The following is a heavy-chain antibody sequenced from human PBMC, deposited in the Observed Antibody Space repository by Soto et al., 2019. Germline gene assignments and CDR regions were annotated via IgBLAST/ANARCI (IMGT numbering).Heavy chain of an antibody. CDR3: ARARYCTNTGCFPRAFDY. V-gene: IGHV3-21*01. CDR2: ISGSTSYI. CDR1: GFTFTSYS. Sequence: GGSLRLSCAASGFTFTSYSMNWVRQAPGKGLEWVSSISGSTSYIYYADSVKGRFTISRDNAKNSLFLHMNSLRAEDTAVYYCARARYCTNTGCFPRAFDYWGQGTLVTVSS. D-gene: IGHD2-2*01. J-gene: IGHJ4*02.